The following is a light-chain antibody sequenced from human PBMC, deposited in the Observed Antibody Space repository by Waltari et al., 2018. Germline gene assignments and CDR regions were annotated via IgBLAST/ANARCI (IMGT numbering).Light chain of an antibody. CDR3: CSYAGGTTFI. V-gene: IGLV2-23*02. J-gene: IGLJ2*01. Sequence: QSALTQPASVSGSPGQSITIPCTGSSSDVGGYNLVSWYQHHPDKAPQLIIYEVTKWPSGVSSRFPGSKSGNTASLTISVLLAEDEADYYCCSYAGGTTFIFGGGTKLTVL. CDR1: SSDVGGYNL. CDR2: EVT.